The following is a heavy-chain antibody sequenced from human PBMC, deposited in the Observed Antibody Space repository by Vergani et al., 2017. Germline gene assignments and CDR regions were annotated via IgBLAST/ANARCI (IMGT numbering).Heavy chain of an antibody. CDR2: INPSGGST. J-gene: IGHJ4*02. Sequence: QVQLVQSGAEVKKPGASVKVSCKASGYTFTSYYMHWVRQAPGQGLEWMGIINPSGGSTSYAQKFQGRGTMTRATSTSTVYMELSSLRSEDTAVDYCARDSYCGGDCSGDYWGQGTLVTVSA. V-gene: IGHV1-46*03. CDR3: ARDSYCGGDCSGDY. D-gene: IGHD2-21*01. CDR1: GYTFTSYY.